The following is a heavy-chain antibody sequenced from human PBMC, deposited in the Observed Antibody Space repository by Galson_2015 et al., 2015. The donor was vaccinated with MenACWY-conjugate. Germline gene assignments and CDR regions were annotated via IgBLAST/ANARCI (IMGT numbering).Heavy chain of an antibody. Sequence: FLRLSCAASGFTFSAFRMHWVRQAPGQGLVWVSRVRGDGSGPTYSDFVKGRFTISRDNAKNTLYLEMNSLRDEDTAVYYCARAGNSDDYRVDWWGQGTLVAVSS. CDR3: ARAGNSDDYRVDW. CDR2: VRGDGSGP. CDR1: GFTFSAFR. V-gene: IGHV3-74*01. J-gene: IGHJ4*02. D-gene: IGHD4-17*01.